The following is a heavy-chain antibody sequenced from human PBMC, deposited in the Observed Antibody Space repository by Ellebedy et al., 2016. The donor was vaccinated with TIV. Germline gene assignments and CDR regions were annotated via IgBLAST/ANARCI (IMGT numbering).Heavy chain of an antibody. Sequence: SETLSLTXAVYGGSFSGYYWSWIRQPPGKGLEWIGEINHSGSTNYNPSLKSRVTISVDTSKNQFSLKLSSVTAADTAVYYCARGHGGAVAGPTTHNWFNPWGQGTLVTVSS. D-gene: IGHD6-19*01. V-gene: IGHV4-34*01. CDR3: ARGHGGAVAGPTTHNWFNP. J-gene: IGHJ5*02. CDR1: GGSFSGYY. CDR2: INHSGST.